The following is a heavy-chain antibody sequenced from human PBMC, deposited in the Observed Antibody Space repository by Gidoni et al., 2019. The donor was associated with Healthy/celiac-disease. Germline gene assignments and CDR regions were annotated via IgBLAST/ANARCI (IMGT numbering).Heavy chain of an antibody. V-gene: IGHV3-30*18. D-gene: IGHD3-22*01. CDR3: AKEGAGDSSGYPWLAGY. J-gene: IGHJ4*02. CDR1: GFTFSSYG. CDR2: ISYDGSNK. Sequence: QVQLVESGGGVVQPGRSLRLSCAASGFTFSSYGMHWVRQAPGKGLEWVAFISYDGSNKYYADSVKGRFTISRDNSKNTLYLQMNSLRAEDTAVYYCAKEGAGDSSGYPWLAGYWGQGTLVTVSS.